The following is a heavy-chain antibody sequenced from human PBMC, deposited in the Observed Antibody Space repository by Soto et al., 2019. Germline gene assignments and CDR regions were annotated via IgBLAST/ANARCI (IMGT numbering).Heavy chain of an antibody. Sequence: QVQLVESGGGVVQPGRSLRLSCAASGFTFTSYGMHWVRQAPGKGLEWVAVISYDGTNEYYADSVKGRFTISRDNSKNTLFLQMNNLRAEDTAVYFCAKEGCSGGRCYPRQYYYYYYHMDVWGKGTTVSVSS. J-gene: IGHJ6*03. V-gene: IGHV3-30*18. CDR3: AKEGCSGGRCYPRQYYYYYYHMDV. CDR1: GFTFTSYG. CDR2: ISYDGTNE. D-gene: IGHD2-15*01.